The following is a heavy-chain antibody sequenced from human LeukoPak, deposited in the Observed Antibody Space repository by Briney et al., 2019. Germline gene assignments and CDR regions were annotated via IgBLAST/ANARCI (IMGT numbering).Heavy chain of an antibody. CDR3: ATDLLAGGLKTFDP. Sequence: ASVKVSCKVTGNTLSEFSMHWVRQSPGKGLEWMGGFDPEVGETVYAQKFQGRVTMTEDTSTETAYTELSSLRSEDTAVYYCATDLLAGGLKTFDPWGQGTLVTVSS. D-gene: IGHD3-16*01. J-gene: IGHJ5*02. CDR1: GNTLSEFS. V-gene: IGHV1-24*01. CDR2: FDPEVGET.